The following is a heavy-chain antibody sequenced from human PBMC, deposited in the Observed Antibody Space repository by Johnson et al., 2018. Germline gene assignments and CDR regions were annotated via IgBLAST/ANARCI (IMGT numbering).Heavy chain of an antibody. CDR1: GDSISGNY. J-gene: IGHJ3*02. CDR3: ARVFSYESKTSDAFDI. Sequence: QVQLQESGPGLVKPSETLSLTCTVSGDSISGNYWTWIRQPPGKGLEWIGYIYYRRSSNYNLSLKSRVTISVDTSKNQLSLTLSSVIASDTAVYYCARVFSYESKTSDAFDIWGQVTMVTVSS. D-gene: IGHD2-8*01. CDR2: IYYRRSS. V-gene: IGHV4-59*01.